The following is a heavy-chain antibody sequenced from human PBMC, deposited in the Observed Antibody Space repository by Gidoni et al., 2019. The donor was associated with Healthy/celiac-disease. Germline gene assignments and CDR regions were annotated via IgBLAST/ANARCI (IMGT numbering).Heavy chain of an antibody. Sequence: EVQLVQSGAEVKKPGESLKISCKGSGYSFTSSWIGWVRQMHGKGLEWMGIIYPGDSDTTYSPSFQGQVTIAADKSINTAYLQWSSLKASDTAMYYCARLRSSSPWPNAFDIWGQGTMVTVSS. V-gene: IGHV5-51*03. CDR3: ARLRSSSPWPNAFDI. CDR2: IYPGDSDT. J-gene: IGHJ3*02. CDR1: GYSFTSSW. D-gene: IGHD6-6*01.